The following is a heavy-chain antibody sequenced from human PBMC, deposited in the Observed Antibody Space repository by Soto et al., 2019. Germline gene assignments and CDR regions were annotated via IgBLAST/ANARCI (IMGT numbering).Heavy chain of an antibody. V-gene: IGHV3-30*18. CDR1: GFTFSSYG. CDR3: AQDPGRFLEWLFDY. D-gene: IGHD3-3*01. Sequence: QVPLVESGGGVVQPGRSLRLSCAASGFTFSSYGMHWVRQAPGKGLEWVAVISYDGSNKYYADSVKGRFTISRDNSKNTLYLQMNSLRAEDTAVYYCAQDPGRFLEWLFDYWGQGTLVTVSS. J-gene: IGHJ4*02. CDR2: ISYDGSNK.